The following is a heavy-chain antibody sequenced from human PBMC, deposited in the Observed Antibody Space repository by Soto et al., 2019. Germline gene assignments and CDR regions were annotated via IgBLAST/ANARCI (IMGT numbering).Heavy chain of an antibody. CDR3: ARFPPGVGDGYDAFDI. D-gene: IGHD1-26*01. CDR1: AGSFSGYY. Sequence: QVQLQQWGAGLLKPSETLSLTCAVYAGSFSGYYWSWIRQPPGKGLEWIGEINHSGSTNYNPSLKSRVTISVDTSKNQFSLKLSSVTAADTAVYYCARFPPGVGDGYDAFDIWGQGTMVTVSS. V-gene: IGHV4-34*01. J-gene: IGHJ3*02. CDR2: INHSGST.